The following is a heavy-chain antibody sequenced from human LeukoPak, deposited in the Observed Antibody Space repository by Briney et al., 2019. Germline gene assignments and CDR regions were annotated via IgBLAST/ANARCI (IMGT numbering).Heavy chain of an antibody. D-gene: IGHD6-25*01. V-gene: IGHV4-38-2*02. CDR2: IYHSGST. CDR3: AREAPGFSAFDI. J-gene: IGHJ3*02. Sequence: SETLSLTCAVSGYSISSGYYWGWIRQPPGKGLEWIGSIYHSGSTYYNPSLKSRVTISVDTSKNQFSLKLSSVTAADTAVYYCAREAPGFSAFDIWGRGTMVTVSS. CDR1: GYSISSGYY.